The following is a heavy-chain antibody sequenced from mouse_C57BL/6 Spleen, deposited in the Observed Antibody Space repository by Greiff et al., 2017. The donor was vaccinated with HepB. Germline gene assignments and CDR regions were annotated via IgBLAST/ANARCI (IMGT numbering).Heavy chain of an antibody. Sequence: EVKLMESGGDLVKPGGSLKLSCAASGFTFSSYGMSWVRQTPDKRLEWVATISSGGSYTYYPDSVKGRFTISRDNAKNTLYLQMSSLKSEDTAMYYCARGDVVDYWGQGTTLTVSS. D-gene: IGHD3-3*01. CDR1: GFTFSSYG. CDR3: ARGDVVDY. CDR2: ISSGGSYT. J-gene: IGHJ2*01. V-gene: IGHV5-6*01.